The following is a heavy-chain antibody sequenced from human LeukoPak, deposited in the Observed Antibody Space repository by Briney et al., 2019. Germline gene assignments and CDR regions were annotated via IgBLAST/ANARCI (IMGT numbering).Heavy chain of an antibody. CDR3: ARDPGVCSSNSRQSPTDY. CDR1: GYTFTGYY. Sequence: GASVKVSCKASGYTFTGYYMHWVRQAPGQGLEWMGWINPNSGGTNYAQKFQGRVTMTRDTSISTAYMELSRLRSDDTAVYYCARDPGVCSSNSRQSPTDYWGQGTLVTVSS. V-gene: IGHV1-2*02. D-gene: IGHD2-2*01. J-gene: IGHJ4*02. CDR2: INPNSGGT.